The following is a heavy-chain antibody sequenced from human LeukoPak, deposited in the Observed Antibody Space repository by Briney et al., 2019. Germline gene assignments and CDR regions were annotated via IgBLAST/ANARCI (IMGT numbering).Heavy chain of an antibody. CDR3: ARLRALCAFDI. CDR1: GFTVSSNY. V-gene: IGHV3-66*01. J-gene: IGHJ3*02. CDR2: IYSGGST. Sequence: PGGSLRLSCAASGFTVSSNYMSWVRQAPGKGLEWVSVIYSGGSTYYADSVKGRFTISRDNSKNTLYLQMNGLRAEDTAVYYCARLRALCAFDIWGQGTMVTVSS. D-gene: IGHD3-16*01.